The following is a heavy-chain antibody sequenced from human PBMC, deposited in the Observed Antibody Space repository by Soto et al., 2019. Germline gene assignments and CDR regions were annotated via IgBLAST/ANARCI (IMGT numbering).Heavy chain of an antibody. D-gene: IGHD5-12*01. J-gene: IGHJ4*02. CDR1: GFTFSSYA. Sequence: EVQLLKSGGGLVQPGGSLRLSCAASGFTFSSYAMSWVRQAPGKGLEWVSAISGSGGSTYYADSVKGRFIISRDNSKNTLYLQMSSLRAEDTAVYYCAKGAHSGYDYSDYWGQGTLVTVSS. CDR2: ISGSGGST. CDR3: AKGAHSGYDYSDY. V-gene: IGHV3-23*01.